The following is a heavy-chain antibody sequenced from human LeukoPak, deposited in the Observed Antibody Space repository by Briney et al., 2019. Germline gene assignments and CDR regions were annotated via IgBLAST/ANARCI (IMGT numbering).Heavy chain of an antibody. CDR1: GYTFTSYV. D-gene: IGHD3-10*01. CDR2: ISAYNGNT. Sequence: ASVKVSCKASGYTFTSYVISWVRQAPGQGLEWMGWISAYNGNTNYAQKLQGRVTMTTDTSTSTAYMELRSLRSDDTAVYYCARAHRGPSWFDPWGQGTLVTVSS. V-gene: IGHV1-18*01. J-gene: IGHJ5*02. CDR3: ARAHRGPSWFDP.